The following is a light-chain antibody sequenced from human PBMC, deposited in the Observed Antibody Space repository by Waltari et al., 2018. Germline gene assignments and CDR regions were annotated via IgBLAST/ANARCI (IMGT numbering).Light chain of an antibody. Sequence: VLTQSPGTLSVSPGERAPLSCRATQSINNNLAWYQQKAGQAPRLLIYGASTRATGTPARFSGSGSGTEFTLTISSLQSEDFAVYYCQQYNNWPPLTFGQGTKVDLK. J-gene: IGKJ1*01. CDR1: QSINNN. CDR2: GAS. CDR3: QQYNNWPPLT. V-gene: IGKV3-15*01.